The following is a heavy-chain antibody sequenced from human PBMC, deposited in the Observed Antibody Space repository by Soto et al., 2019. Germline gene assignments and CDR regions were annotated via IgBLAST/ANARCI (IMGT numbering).Heavy chain of an antibody. V-gene: IGHV3-33*01. CDR1: GVTFSTYG. Sequence: QVQLVESGGGVVQPERSLRLSCAASGVTFSTYGIHWVRQAPGKGLEWVAVIWYDGSQKYYADSVSGRFTISRDNSKNTVYMQMNRLRAEDTAVYYCEGRDDPLHIWGQGTMVTVS. J-gene: IGHJ3*02. CDR3: EGRDDPLHI. CDR2: IWYDGSQK.